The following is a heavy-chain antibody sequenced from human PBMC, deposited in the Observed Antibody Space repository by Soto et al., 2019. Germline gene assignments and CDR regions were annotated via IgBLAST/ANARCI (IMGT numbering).Heavy chain of an antibody. D-gene: IGHD3-16*01. CDR3: ATLGGNLGAFDY. CDR1: GFTFSNAW. CDR2: IKSRAEGGTA. J-gene: IGHJ4*02. Sequence: EVQLVESGGGLVKPGGSLRLSCAASGFTFSNAWMSWVRQAPGKGLEWVGRIKSRAEGGTADHAAPVKGRFAISRDDSKNTLYLQMNSLKTEDTAVYYCATLGGNLGAFDYWGQGTLVTVSS. V-gene: IGHV3-15*01.